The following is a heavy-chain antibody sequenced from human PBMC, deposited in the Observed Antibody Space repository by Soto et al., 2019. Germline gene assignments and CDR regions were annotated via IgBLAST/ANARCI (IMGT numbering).Heavy chain of an antibody. V-gene: IGHV3-23*01. Sequence: EVHLLESGGDLVQPGGTLILSCVASGYPFGDYAMRWVRQAPGKGLEWVSAIGPTEAHAPAYAASVKGRFTTSRDNSRNILYLQMTNLRAEDTGVYYCAKDAIPYNGRDDAFDLWGQGTMVTVSS. D-gene: IGHD2-2*02. CDR3: AKDAIPYNGRDDAFDL. CDR2: IGPTEAHAP. J-gene: IGHJ3*01. CDR1: GYPFGDYA.